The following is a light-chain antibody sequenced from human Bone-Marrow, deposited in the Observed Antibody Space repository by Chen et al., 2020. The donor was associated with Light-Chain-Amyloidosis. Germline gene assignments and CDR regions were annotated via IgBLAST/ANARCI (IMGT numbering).Light chain of an antibody. CDR2: DDS. CDR1: NIGSTS. Sequence: SYVLTQPSSVSVAPGQTATIACGGNNIGSTSVHCYQKTPGKVPLLVVYDDSDRPSGIPERLSGSNSGNAATLTISRVEAGDEADYYCQVWDRSSDRPVFGGGTKLTVL. J-gene: IGLJ3*02. CDR3: QVWDRSSDRPV. V-gene: IGLV3-21*02.